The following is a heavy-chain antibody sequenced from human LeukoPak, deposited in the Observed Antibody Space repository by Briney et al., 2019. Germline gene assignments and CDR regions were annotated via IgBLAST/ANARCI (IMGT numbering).Heavy chain of an antibody. CDR2: INHSGST. CDR1: GGSFSGYY. V-gene: IGHV4-34*01. CDR3: ARGLRYDSSGYYYSRMGYYFDY. J-gene: IGHJ4*02. D-gene: IGHD3-22*01. Sequence: SETLSLTCAVYGGSFSGYYWSWIRQPPGKGLEWIGEINHSGSTNYNPSLKSRVTISVDTSKNQFSLKLSSVTAADTAVYYCARGLRYDSSGYYYSRMGYYFDYWGQGTLVTVSS.